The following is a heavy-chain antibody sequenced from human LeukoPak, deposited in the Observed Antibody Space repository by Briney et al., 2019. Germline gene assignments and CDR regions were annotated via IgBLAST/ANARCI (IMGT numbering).Heavy chain of an antibody. D-gene: IGHD2-15*01. J-gene: IGHJ4*02. CDR1: GSTFTSYW. CDR3: ARGLAAPDY. CDR2: TKKDGSEE. V-gene: IGHV3-7*03. Sequence: GGSLRLSCVASGSTFTSYWMSWVRQAPGKGLEWVANTKKDGSEEYYVDSVKGRFTISRDNAKNSLYLQMNSLRVEDTAVYYCARGLAAPDYWGQGTLVTVFS.